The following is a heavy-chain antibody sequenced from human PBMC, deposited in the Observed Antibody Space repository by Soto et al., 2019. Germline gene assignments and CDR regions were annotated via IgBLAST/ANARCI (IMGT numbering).Heavy chain of an antibody. J-gene: IGHJ6*02. CDR1: GGSISSRSYS. D-gene: IGHD2-2*01. CDR2: FYYSENT. V-gene: IGHV4-39*01. CDR3: AKLAGYCSGNSCHGDYAMDV. Sequence: QLQLQESGPGLLKPSETLSLTCSVSGGSISSRSYSWGWIRRPPGEGLEWIGTFYYSENTYYNPSLKSRVSISVDTSKNQFSLKVSSVTAADTAVYYCAKLAGYCSGNSCHGDYAMDVWGQGTTVTVSS.